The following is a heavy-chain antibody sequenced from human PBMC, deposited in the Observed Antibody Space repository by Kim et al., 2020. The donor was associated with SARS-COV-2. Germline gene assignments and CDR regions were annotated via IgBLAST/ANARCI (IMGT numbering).Heavy chain of an antibody. Sequence: NTGYADPVEGRFTTSRDSAKDSVYLQMNNLRAEDTALYYCTKNKGPGGADYWGRGTLVTVSS. D-gene: IGHD3-10*01. V-gene: IGHV3-9*01. J-gene: IGHJ4*02. CDR3: TKNKGPGGADY. CDR2: NT.